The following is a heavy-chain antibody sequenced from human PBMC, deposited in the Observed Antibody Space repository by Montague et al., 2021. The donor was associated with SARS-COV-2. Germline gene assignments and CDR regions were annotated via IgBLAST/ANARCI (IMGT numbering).Heavy chain of an antibody. V-gene: IGHV4-34*01. CDR2: ISYTGHT. J-gene: IGHJ4*02. Sequence: SETLSLTCAIYGGSFSGYFWSWIRQSPGKGLEWIGEISYTGHTRYNPSLQSRASISGDSSENQFSLTLTSVTVADTAVYYCARSHYSVSWCPDWGQGTLVTVSS. CDR3: ARSHYSVSWCPD. CDR1: GGSFSGYF. D-gene: IGHD5/OR15-5a*01.